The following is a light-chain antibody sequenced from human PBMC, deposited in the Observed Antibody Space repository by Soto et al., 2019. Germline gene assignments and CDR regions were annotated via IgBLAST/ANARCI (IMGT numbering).Light chain of an antibody. CDR2: GAS. J-gene: IGKJ4*01. CDR3: QQYNIWPALT. CDR1: QKISST. V-gene: IGKV3-15*01. Sequence: EIVMTQSPATLSVSLGQRVTLSCRASQKISSTLAWYQQKNGQAPRLLIYGASTINTGIPTRFSGSGSGTEVTLTISSLQSADFAVYYCQQYNIWPALTFGGGTKVELK.